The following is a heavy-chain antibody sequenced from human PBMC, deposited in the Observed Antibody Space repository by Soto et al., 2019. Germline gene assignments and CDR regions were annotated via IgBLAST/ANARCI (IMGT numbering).Heavy chain of an antibody. CDR2: IYRTGST. CDR3: ASRDPGTSVDY. V-gene: IGHV4-4*02. Sequence: QVQLQESGPGLVKPSGTLSLTCAVSGGSFTSNNWWTWVRQPPGQGLEWIGEIYRTGSTNYNPSLKSRVPISLDKSENQFSLKVTSLTAADTAVYSCASRDPGTSVDYWGQGTLVTVSS. D-gene: IGHD1-7*01. CDR1: GGSFTSNNW. J-gene: IGHJ4*02.